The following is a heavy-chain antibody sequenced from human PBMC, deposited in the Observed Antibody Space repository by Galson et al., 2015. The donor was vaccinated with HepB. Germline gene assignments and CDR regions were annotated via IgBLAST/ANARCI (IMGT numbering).Heavy chain of an antibody. V-gene: IGHV3-73*01. Sequence: WVRQASGKGLEWVGRIRSKANSYATAYAASVKGKFTISRDDSKNTAYLQMNSLKTEDTAVYYCTRGYCSGGSCSMQDYWGQGTLVTVSS. CDR2: IRSKANSYAT. J-gene: IGHJ4*02. CDR3: TRGYCSGGSCSMQDY. D-gene: IGHD2-15*01.